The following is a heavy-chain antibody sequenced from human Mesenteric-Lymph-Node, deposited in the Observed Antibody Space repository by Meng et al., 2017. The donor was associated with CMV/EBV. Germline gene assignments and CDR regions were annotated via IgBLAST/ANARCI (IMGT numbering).Heavy chain of an antibody. Sequence: GESLKISCAVSGTTFSTFAMNWVRQAPGKGLEWVAGINNSGGYTYYGDSVKGRFTISRDNSKNTLYLQMNSLRAEDTAVYYCAKGGDYGDLRERALGLSHYFDYWGQGTLVTVSS. CDR3: AKGGDYGDLRERALGLSHYFDY. CDR2: INNSGGYT. D-gene: IGHD4-17*01. J-gene: IGHJ4*02. CDR1: GTTFSTFA. V-gene: IGHV3-23*01.